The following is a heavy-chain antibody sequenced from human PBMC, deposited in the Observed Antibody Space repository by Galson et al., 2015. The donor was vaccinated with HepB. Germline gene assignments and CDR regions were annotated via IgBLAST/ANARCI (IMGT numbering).Heavy chain of an antibody. CDR2: ITPSGDNT. CDR1: GFTFRNYA. D-gene: IGHD5-18*01. J-gene: IGHJ5*01. Sequence: SLRLSCAASGFTFRNYAMSWVRQAPGKGLEWVSAITPSGDNTYSADSVKGRFTVSKDNPNNMLYLQMNSLRAEDAGLYFCAKGYGLFDSWGQGILVTVSS. V-gene: IGHV3-23*01. CDR3: AKGYGLFDS.